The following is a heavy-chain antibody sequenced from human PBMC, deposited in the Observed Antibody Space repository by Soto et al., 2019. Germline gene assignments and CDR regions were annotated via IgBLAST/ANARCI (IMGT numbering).Heavy chain of an antibody. CDR2: INPSGGST. J-gene: IGHJ6*02. D-gene: IGHD2-21*01. CDR3: ARGVKFDYYYYGMDV. Sequence: ASVKVSCQASGYTFPSYYMQCVRQAPEQGLEWMGIINPSGGSTSYAQKFQGRVTMTRDTSTSTVYMELSSLRSEDTAVYYCARGVKFDYYYYGMDVWGQGTTVTGSS. CDR1: GYTFPSYY. V-gene: IGHV1-46*01.